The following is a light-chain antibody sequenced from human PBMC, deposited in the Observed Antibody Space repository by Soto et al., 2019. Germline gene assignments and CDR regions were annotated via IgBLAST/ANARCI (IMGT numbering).Light chain of an antibody. CDR1: QSVSRY. CDR3: QQRSNWPPF. CDR2: DAS. J-gene: IGKJ3*01. V-gene: IGKV3-11*01. Sequence: EIVLTQSPATLSLSPGERATLSCRASQSVSRYLAWYQQKPGQAPRLLIYDASNRATGIPARFSGSGSGKDFTRTISRLEAEDFAVFYCQQRSNWPPFFGPVTNVDIK.